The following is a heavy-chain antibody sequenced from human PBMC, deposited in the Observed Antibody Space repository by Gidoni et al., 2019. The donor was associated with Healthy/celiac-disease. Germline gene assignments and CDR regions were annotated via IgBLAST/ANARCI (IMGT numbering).Heavy chain of an antibody. CDR3: AISWGIVAALEL. CDR1: GFTFSSYD. V-gene: IGHV3-13*01. Sequence: EVQLVESGGGLVQPGGSLRLSCAASGFTFSSYDIHWVRQATGKGLEWVSAIGTAGDTYYPGSVKGRFTISRENAKNSLYLQMNSLRAGDTAVYYCAISWGIVAALELWGQGTLVTVSS. D-gene: IGHD6-25*01. J-gene: IGHJ4*02. CDR2: IGTAGDT.